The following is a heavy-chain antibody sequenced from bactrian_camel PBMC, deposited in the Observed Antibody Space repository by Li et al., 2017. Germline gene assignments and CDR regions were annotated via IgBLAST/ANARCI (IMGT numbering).Heavy chain of an antibody. Sequence: HVQLVESGGGSAQVGGSLKLSCTASGYTTRMAWFRQAPGSQREGVALICTRTGNTYYADSVKGRFTISRDNAKNTVYLQLNSLKTEDTAMYYCVQKVDYSGAYYYAYWGQGTQVTVS. D-gene: IGHD2*01. CDR1: GYTTR. CDR2: ICTRTGNT. J-gene: IGHJ4*01. CDR3: VQKVDYSGAYYYAY. V-gene: IGHV3S54*01.